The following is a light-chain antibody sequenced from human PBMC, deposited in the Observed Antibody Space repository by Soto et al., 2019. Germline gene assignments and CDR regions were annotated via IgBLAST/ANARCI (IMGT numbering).Light chain of an antibody. J-gene: IGLJ1*01. CDR1: SSDVGGYNY. V-gene: IGLV2-14*01. CDR2: DVS. CDR3: SSYTSSSTLSYV. Sequence: QAVLTQPPSVSGSPGQSITISCTGTSSDVGGYNYVSWYQQHPGKAPKLMIYDVSNRPSGVSNRFSGSKSGNTASLTISGLQAEDEADYYCSSYTSSSTLSYVFGTGTKVTVL.